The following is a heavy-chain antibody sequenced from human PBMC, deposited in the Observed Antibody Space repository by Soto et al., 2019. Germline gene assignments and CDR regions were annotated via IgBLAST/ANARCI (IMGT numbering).Heavy chain of an antibody. J-gene: IGHJ6*03. V-gene: IGHV3-33*01. D-gene: IGHD2-2*01. CDR3: ARAARSCSSTSCTFYYYYMDV. Sequence: GGSLRLSCAASGFTFSSYGMHWVRQAPGKGLEWVAVIWYDGSNKYYADSVKGRFTISRDNSKNTLYLQMNSLRAEDTAVYYCARAARSCSSTSCTFYYYYMDVWGKGTTVTVSS. CDR1: GFTFSSYG. CDR2: IWYDGSNK.